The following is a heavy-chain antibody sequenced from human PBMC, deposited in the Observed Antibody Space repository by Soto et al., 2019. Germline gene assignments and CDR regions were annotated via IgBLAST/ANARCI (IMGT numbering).Heavy chain of an antibody. V-gene: IGHV4-39*01. CDR3: ARLSALGYCSSTSCYAFDYYYYYGMDV. J-gene: IGHJ6*02. D-gene: IGHD2-2*01. Sequence: QLQLQESGPGLVKPSETLSLTCTVSGGSISSSSYYWGWIRQPPGKGLEWIGSIYYSGSTYYNPYLKSRVTLPVDTSKNQFSLKLSSVTAADTAVYYCARLSALGYCSSTSCYAFDYYYYYGMDVWGQGTTVTVSS. CDR2: IYYSGST. CDR1: GGSISSSSYY.